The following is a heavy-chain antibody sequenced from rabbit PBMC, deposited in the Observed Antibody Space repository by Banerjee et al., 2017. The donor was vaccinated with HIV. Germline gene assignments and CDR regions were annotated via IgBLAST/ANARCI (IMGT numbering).Heavy chain of an antibody. CDR2: IVGGSGSA. J-gene: IGHJ4*01. D-gene: IGHD8-1*01. Sequence: LQESGGGLFQPEGSLTLTCTVSGFSLSNNYVINWVRQAPGKGLEWIACIVGGSGSAYYASWAKGRFTISKTSSTTVTLQMTSLTAADTATYFCARDPGYSTVLWGPGTLVTVS. CDR3: ARDPGYSTVL. CDR1: GFSLSNNYV. V-gene: IGHV1S45*01.